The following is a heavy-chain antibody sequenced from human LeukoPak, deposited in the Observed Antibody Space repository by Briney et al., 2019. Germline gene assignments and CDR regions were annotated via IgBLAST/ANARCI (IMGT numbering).Heavy chain of an antibody. CDR3: ARSQSSSLIDY. CDR2: IWYDGTSK. CDR1: GFSLSAYG. D-gene: IGHD6-13*01. J-gene: IGHJ4*02. Sequence: GGSLRLSCGASGFSLSAYGVHWVRQAPGKGREWVAFIWYDGTSKDYADSVKGRFTFSRDNSKNTLYLRMNSLTVEDTAVYYCARSQSSSLIDYWGQGTLVTVSS. V-gene: IGHV3-33*01.